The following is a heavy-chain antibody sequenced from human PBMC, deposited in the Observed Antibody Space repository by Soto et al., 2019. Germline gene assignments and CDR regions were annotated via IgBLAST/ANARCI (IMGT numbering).Heavy chain of an antibody. V-gene: IGHV1-8*01. Sequence: QVQLVQSGAEVKKPGASVKVSCKASGYTFTSYDINWVRQATGQGLEWMGWMNPNSGNTGYAQKFQGRVTMTRNTSISTAYMELSSLRSEDTAVYYCARAQVVLMVMRDGMDVWGQGTTVTVSS. CDR1: GYTFTSYD. CDR2: MNPNSGNT. J-gene: IGHJ6*02. D-gene: IGHD2-8*01. CDR3: ARAQVVLMVMRDGMDV.